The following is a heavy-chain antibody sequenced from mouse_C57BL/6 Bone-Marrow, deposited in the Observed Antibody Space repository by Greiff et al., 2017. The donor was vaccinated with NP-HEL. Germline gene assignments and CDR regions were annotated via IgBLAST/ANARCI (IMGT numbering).Heavy chain of an antibody. J-gene: IGHJ3*01. Sequence: EVKLMESGGDLVKPGGSLKLSCAASGFTFSSYGMSWVRQTPDKRLEWVATISSGGSYTYYPDSVKGRFTISRDNAKNTRYLQMSSLKSEDTAMYYCASAGFAYWGQGTVVTVSA. D-gene: IGHD6-1*01. CDR2: ISSGGSYT. V-gene: IGHV5-6*01. CDR3: ASAGFAY. CDR1: GFTFSSYG.